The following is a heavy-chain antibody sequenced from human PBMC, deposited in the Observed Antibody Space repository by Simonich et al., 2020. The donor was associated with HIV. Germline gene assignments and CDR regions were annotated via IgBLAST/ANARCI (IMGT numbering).Heavy chain of an antibody. D-gene: IGHD6-13*01. CDR2: INHSGST. CDR3: ARLTAGGLGEYFQH. J-gene: IGHJ1*01. CDR1: GGSFSGYY. Sequence: QVQLQQWGAGLLKPSETLSLTCAVYGGSFSGYYWCWSRQPPGKGLEWIGEINHSGSTNYNPSRKSRVTISVDTSKNQFSLKLSSVTAADTAVYYCARLTAGGLGEYFQHWGQGTLVTVSS. V-gene: IGHV4-34*01.